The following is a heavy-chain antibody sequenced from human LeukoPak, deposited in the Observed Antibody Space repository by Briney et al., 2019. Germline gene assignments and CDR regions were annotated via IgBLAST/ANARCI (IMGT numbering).Heavy chain of an antibody. CDR3: AKDRCSNGIGCYYYYMEV. CDR1: GYTFTSYY. Sequence: ASVKVSCKASGYTFTSYYMHWVRQAPGQGLEWMGIINPSGGSTSYAQKFQGRVTMTRDMSTSTVYMELSSLRTEDTAVYYCAKDRCSNGIGCYYYYMEVWGKGTTVTISS. D-gene: IGHD2-8*01. CDR2: INPSGGST. V-gene: IGHV1-46*01. J-gene: IGHJ6*03.